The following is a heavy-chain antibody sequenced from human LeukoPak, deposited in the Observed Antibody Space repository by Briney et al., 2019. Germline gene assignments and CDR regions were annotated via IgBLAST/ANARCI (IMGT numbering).Heavy chain of an antibody. V-gene: IGHV3-74*01. D-gene: IGHD4-11*01. CDR3: TGHHQAYSRTY. CDR1: GLTFSTYW. Sequence: GGSLRLSCAASGLTFSTYWMHWVRQAPGKGLVWVSRISTDASSTTYADSVKGRFTISRDNAKGTLYLQMSSLRAEDTAVYYCTGHHQAYSRTYWGQGTLVTVSS. CDR2: ISTDASST. J-gene: IGHJ4*02.